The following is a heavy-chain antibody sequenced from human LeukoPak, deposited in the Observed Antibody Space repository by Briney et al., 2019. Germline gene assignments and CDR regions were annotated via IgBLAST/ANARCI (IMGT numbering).Heavy chain of an antibody. CDR3: ARGIVRQQLVRGANCFDL. V-gene: IGHV1-18*01. D-gene: IGHD6-13*01. CDR1: LYTFTSYV. CDR2: ISAYNGNT. J-gene: IGHJ5*02. Sequence: GSVSVSCKASLYTFTSYVISGVRQAPGQGREWMGWISAYNGNTNYAQKLQGRVTMTTDTSTSTAYMELRSLRSDDTAVYYCARGIVRQQLVRGANCFDLWGQGTLVTVSS.